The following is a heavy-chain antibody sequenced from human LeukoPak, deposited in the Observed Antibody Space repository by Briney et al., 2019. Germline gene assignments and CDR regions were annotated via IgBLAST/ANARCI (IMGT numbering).Heavy chain of an antibody. D-gene: IGHD5-18*01. Sequence: SETLSLTCPVSGGSITSYHWNWIRQPPGKGLEWIGYISYSGSTNYNPSLKSRVTISMDTSKNQFSLKLTSVTAADTAVYYCARGGSRRDTAMVWDYWGQGILVTVSS. CDR1: GGSITSYH. CDR2: ISYSGST. CDR3: ARGGSRRDTAMVWDY. J-gene: IGHJ4*02. V-gene: IGHV4-59*01.